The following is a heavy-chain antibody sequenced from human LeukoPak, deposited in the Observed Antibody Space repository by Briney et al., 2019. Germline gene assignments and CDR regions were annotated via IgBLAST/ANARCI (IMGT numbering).Heavy chain of an antibody. D-gene: IGHD3/OR15-3a*01. CDR1: GFTFSSYW. J-gene: IGHJ4*02. CDR2: IKKDGSEK. V-gene: IGHV3-7*01. CDR3: TRDFWTDY. Sequence: PGGSLRLSCAASGFTFSSYWMSWVRQAPGKGLEWVANIKKDGSEKYYVDSVRGRFTISRDNAKNFLYLQLSSLRAEDTAVYYCTRDFWTDYWGQGTLVTVSS.